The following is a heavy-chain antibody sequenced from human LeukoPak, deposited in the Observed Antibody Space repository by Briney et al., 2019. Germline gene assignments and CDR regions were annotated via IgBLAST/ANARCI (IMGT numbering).Heavy chain of an antibody. J-gene: IGHJ5*02. CDR1: GFTFSSYG. V-gene: IGHV3-33*01. CDR3: ARDSDSSGFT. CDR2: IWYDGSNK. D-gene: IGHD3-22*01. Sequence: GRSLRLSCAASGFTFSSYGMPWVRQAPGKGLEWVAVIWYDGSNKYYADSVKGRFTISRDNSKNTLYLQMNSLRAEGTAVYYCARDSDSSGFTWGQGTLVTVSS.